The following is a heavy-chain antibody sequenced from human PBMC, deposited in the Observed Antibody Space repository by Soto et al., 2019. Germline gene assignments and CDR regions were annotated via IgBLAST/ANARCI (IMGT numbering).Heavy chain of an antibody. Sequence: EVQLVQSGAEVKKPGESLKISCKGSVYSFTSYWIGWLRQLPGKGLEWVGIIYPGDSDTRYSPSFQGQVTLSADKSISTAYLQWSSLKASDTAMYYCASHRPTTYGYHFDYWGQGTLVTVSS. D-gene: IGHD4-17*01. CDR3: ASHRPTTYGYHFDY. J-gene: IGHJ4*02. CDR2: IYPGDSDT. CDR1: VYSFTSYW. V-gene: IGHV5-51*01.